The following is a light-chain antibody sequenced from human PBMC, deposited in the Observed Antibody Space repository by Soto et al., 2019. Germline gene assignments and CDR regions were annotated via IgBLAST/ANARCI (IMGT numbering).Light chain of an antibody. V-gene: IGLV1-40*01. Sequence: QSALTQPPSVSGAPGQRVTISCTGSSSNIGAGYDVHWYQQLPGRAPKLVIYANVDRPSGVPDRFSGSNPGTSASLAITGLQTEDEADYYCQSYDSSLSAWVFGGGTKLTVL. CDR1: SSNIGAGYD. CDR3: QSYDSSLSAWV. J-gene: IGLJ3*02. CDR2: ANV.